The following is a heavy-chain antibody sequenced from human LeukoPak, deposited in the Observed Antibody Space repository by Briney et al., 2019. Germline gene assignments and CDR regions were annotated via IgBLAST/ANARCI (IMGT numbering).Heavy chain of an antibody. CDR2: IGISDVDR. CDR3: AKDAPGAGGFDY. V-gene: IGHV3-23*01. Sequence: GGSLRLSCAASGFTLSSQAMSSVRQAPGKGLECVSTIGISDVDRHYADSVKGRFTISRDNSKNTLYLQMNSLRADDTAVYYCAKDAPGAGGFDYWGQGTLVTVSS. J-gene: IGHJ4*02. CDR1: GFTLSSQA. D-gene: IGHD1-14*01.